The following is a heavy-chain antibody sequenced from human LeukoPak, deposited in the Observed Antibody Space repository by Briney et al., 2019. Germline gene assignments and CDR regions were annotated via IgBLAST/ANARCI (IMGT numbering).Heavy chain of an antibody. CDR1: GFNLNSYA. CDR2: IRHDETNS. CDR3: AKEYTPSSPLGELDS. D-gene: IGHD6-6*01. Sequence: PGGSLRLSCAVSGFNLNSYAMHWVRQAPGKGLEWVAVIRHDETNSFYAGSVQGRFTISRDTSKKLLYFQMNSLRVEDTAVYYCAKEYTPSSPLGELDSWGQGTLVTVSS. J-gene: IGHJ4*02. V-gene: IGHV3-30*02.